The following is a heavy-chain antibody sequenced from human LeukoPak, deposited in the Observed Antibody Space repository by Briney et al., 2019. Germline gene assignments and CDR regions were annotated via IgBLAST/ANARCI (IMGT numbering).Heavy chain of an antibody. CDR2: ISWNSGSI. CDR3: AKDTSAAGTATFDY. D-gene: IGHD1-14*01. Sequence: GGSLRLSCAASGFTFDDYAMHWVRQAPGKGLEWVSGISWNSGSIGYADSVKGRFTISRDNAKNSLYLQMSSLRAEDTALYYCAKDTSAAGTATFDYWGQGTLVTVSS. J-gene: IGHJ4*02. V-gene: IGHV3-9*01. CDR1: GFTFDDYA.